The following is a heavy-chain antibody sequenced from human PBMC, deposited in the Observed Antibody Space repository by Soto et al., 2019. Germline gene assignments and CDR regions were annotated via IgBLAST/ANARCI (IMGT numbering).Heavy chain of an antibody. CDR2: IYYSGST. CDR1: GGSISSGGYY. CDR3: ARAPFGSGWYYFDY. V-gene: IGHV4-31*02. D-gene: IGHD6-19*01. Sequence: SETLSLTCTVSGGSISSGGYYWSWIRQHPGKGLEWIGYIYYSGSTYYNPSLKSRVTISVDTSKNQFSLKLSSVTVADTAVYYCARAPFGSGWYYFDYWGQGTLVTVSS. J-gene: IGHJ4*02.